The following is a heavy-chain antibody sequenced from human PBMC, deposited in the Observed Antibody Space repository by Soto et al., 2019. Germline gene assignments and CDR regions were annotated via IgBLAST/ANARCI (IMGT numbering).Heavy chain of an antibody. Sequence: ASVKVSCKASGYTFTSYYMHWVRQAPGQGLEWMGIINPSGGSTSYAQKFQGRVTMTRDTSTSTVYMELSSLRSEDTAVYYCAREVQSSPSTYYYYYGMDVWGQGNTVTVYS. CDR3: AREVQSSPSTYYYYYGMDV. D-gene: IGHD6-13*01. J-gene: IGHJ6*02. CDR1: GYTFTSYY. V-gene: IGHV1-46*01. CDR2: INPSGGST.